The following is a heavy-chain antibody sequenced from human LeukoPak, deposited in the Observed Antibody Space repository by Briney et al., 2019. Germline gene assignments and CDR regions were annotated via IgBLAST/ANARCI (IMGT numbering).Heavy chain of an antibody. CDR1: GGSISSSSYY. CDR2: IYYSGST. CDR3: ARHTEQQLPYFDY. Sequence: PSETLSLTCTVSGGSISSSSYYWGWIRQPPEKGLEWIGSIYYSGSTYYNPSLKSRVTISVDTSKNQFSLKLSSVTAADTAVYYCARHTEQQLPYFDYWGQGTLVTVSS. J-gene: IGHJ4*02. V-gene: IGHV4-39*01. D-gene: IGHD6-13*01.